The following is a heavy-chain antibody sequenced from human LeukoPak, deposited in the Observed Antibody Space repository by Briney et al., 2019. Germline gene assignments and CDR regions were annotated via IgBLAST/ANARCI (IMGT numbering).Heavy chain of an antibody. V-gene: IGHV3-13*01. J-gene: IGHJ4*02. CDR2: IGSAGYT. Sequence: GGSLRLSCEVSGFTFNNNDMHWVRQTTGKGLEWVSAIGSAGYTYYADSVRGRFTITRDNAKQSLYLQMNSLRVEDTAVYHCVRQPDSARYGFDYWGRGTQVTVSS. CDR3: VRQPDSARYGFDY. D-gene: IGHD1-14*01. CDR1: GFTFNNND.